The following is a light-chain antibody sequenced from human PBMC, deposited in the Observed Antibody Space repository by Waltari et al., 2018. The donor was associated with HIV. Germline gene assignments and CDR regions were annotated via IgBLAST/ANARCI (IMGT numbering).Light chain of an antibody. CDR1: SSNIGSNA. J-gene: IGLJ3*02. Sequence: QSVLTQAPSASGPPGQRVTIPCSGRSSNIGSNAVSWYQQLPGTALKVLIYNDNQRPSGVPDRFSGSKSGTSASLAISGLQSEDEADYYCAAWDERLNGWVFGGGTKLTVL. V-gene: IGLV1-44*01. CDR2: NDN. CDR3: AAWDERLNGWV.